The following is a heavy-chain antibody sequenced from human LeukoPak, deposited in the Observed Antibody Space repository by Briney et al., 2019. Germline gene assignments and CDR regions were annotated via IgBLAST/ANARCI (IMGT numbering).Heavy chain of an antibody. D-gene: IGHD6-13*01. CDR3: ATPFIAAAGFYYYYGMDV. Sequence: ASVKVSCKASGYTFTGYYMHWVRQAPGQGLEWMGWINPNSGGINYAQKFQGRVTMTRDTSISTAYMELSRLRSDDTAVYYCATPFIAAAGFYYYYGMDVWGQGTTVTVSS. J-gene: IGHJ6*02. CDR2: INPNSGGI. CDR1: GYTFTGYY. V-gene: IGHV1-2*02.